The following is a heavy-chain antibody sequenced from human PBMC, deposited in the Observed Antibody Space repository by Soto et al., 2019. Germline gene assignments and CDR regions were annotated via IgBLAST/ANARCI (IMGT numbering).Heavy chain of an antibody. J-gene: IGHJ4*02. CDR2: ISGSSSST. V-gene: IGHV3-23*01. D-gene: IGHD6-13*01. Sequence: GGSLRLSCAGSGFPLSSHSMNWVRQAPGKGLEWVSAISGSSSSTDYADSVKGRFTISRDNSKNTLYLQMNSLRAEDTAVYYCANILQPMWQQLVSVDYWGQGTLVTVSS. CDR1: GFPLSSHS. CDR3: ANILQPMWQQLVSVDY.